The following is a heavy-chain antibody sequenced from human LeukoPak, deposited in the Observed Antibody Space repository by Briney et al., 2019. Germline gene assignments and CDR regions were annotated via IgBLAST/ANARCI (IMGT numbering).Heavy chain of an antibody. V-gene: IGHV4-4*07. CDR1: GGSISSYY. CDR3: AKNRKEKVYYYGSGSGYNWFDP. D-gene: IGHD3-10*01. Sequence: PSETLSLTCTVSGGSISSYYWSWIRQPAGKGLEWIGRIYTSGSTNYNPSLKSRVTTSVDTSKNQFSLKLSSVTAADTAVYYCAKNRKEKVYYYGSGSGYNWFDPWGQGTLVTVSS. CDR2: IYTSGST. J-gene: IGHJ5*02.